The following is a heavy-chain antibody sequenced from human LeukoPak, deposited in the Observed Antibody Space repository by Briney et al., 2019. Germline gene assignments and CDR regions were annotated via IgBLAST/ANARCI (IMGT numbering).Heavy chain of an antibody. V-gene: IGHV4-59*12. CDR1: GGSISSYY. J-gene: IGHJ6*03. CDR2: IYYSGST. Sequence: PSETLSLTCTVSGGSISSYYWSWIRQPPGKGLEWIGYIYYSGSTYYNPSLKSRVTISVDTSKNQFSLKLSSVTAADTAVYYCARVTVAGPYYMDVWGKGTTVTVSS. CDR3: ARVTVAGPYYMDV. D-gene: IGHD6-19*01.